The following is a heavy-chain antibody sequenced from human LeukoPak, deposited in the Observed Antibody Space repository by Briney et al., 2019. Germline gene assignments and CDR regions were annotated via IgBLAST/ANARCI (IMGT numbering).Heavy chain of an antibody. J-gene: IGHJ6*03. V-gene: IGHV3-21*01. CDR2: ISSSSSYI. D-gene: IGHD6-19*01. Sequence: PGGSLRLSCAASGFTFSSYSMNWVRQAPGKGLEWVSSISSSSSYIYYADSVKGRFTISRDNAKDSLYLQMNSLRAEDTAVYYCARDGIAVAGTGYYYYYMDVWGKGTTVTVSS. CDR3: ARDGIAVAGTGYYYYYMDV. CDR1: GFTFSSYS.